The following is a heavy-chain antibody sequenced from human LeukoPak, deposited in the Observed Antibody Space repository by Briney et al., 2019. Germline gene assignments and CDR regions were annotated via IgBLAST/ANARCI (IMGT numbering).Heavy chain of an antibody. CDR2: IYYTGST. D-gene: IGHD1-7*01. V-gene: IGHV4-59*01. CDR1: GGSISSYY. CDR3: ARGPSRVELRYNWFDP. Sequence: SETLSLTCTVSGGSISSYYWSWIRQPPGKGLEWIGYIYYTGSTNYNPSLQSRVTISVDTSKNQFSLRLSSVTAADTAVYYCARGPSRVELRYNWFDPWGQGTLVTVSS. J-gene: IGHJ5*02.